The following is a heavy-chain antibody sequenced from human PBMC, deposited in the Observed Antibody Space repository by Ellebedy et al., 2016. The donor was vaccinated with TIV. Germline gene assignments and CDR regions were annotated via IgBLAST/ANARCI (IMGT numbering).Heavy chain of an antibody. V-gene: IGHV2-5*02. CDR3: AHREKWQQPQAFDY. J-gene: IGHJ4*02. D-gene: IGHD6-13*01. CDR2: FYSDDVK. Sequence: SGPTLVKPTQTLTLTCTFSGFALSSPGVGVAWIRQPPGKALELRALFYSDDVKRYNPFLKTRLSINKDPSKDEVVLTMTNMDPLDTATYYCAHREKWQQPQAFDYWGPGTLVTVSS. CDR1: GFALSSPGVG.